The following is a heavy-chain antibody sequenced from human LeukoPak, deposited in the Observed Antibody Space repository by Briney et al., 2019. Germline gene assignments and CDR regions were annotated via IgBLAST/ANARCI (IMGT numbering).Heavy chain of an antibody. CDR1: GFTFSSYA. CDR3: AKDRFGRYYDTH. J-gene: IGHJ4*02. Sequence: GGSLRLSCAASGFTFSSYAMSWVRQAPGKGLEGVAAISGSGGSTYYADSVKGRFTISRDNSKTPLYLQMNSLRAEDTAVYYCAKDRFGRYYDTHWGQGTLVTGSS. CDR2: ISGSGGST. V-gene: IGHV3-23*01. D-gene: IGHD3-22*01.